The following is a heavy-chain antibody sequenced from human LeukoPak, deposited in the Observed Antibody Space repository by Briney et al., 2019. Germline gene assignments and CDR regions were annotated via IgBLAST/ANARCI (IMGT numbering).Heavy chain of an antibody. J-gene: IGHJ4*02. Sequence: GGSLRLSCAASGFTFSSYAMSWVRQAPGKGLEWLSSISGSGSSTYYADSVKGRFTISRDNSKNTLYLQMNSLRAEDTAVYYCANAQYYDFWSGSPWFDYWGQGTLVTVSS. CDR1: GFTFSSYA. CDR3: ANAQYYDFWSGSPWFDY. V-gene: IGHV3-23*01. D-gene: IGHD3-3*01. CDR2: ISGSGSST.